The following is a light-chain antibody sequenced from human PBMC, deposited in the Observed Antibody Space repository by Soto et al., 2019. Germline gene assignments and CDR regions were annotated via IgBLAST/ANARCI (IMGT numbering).Light chain of an antibody. V-gene: IGKV1-5*01. CDR2: DAS. CDR1: QSISSW. Sequence: DIQMTQSPSTLSASVGDRVTITCRASQSISSWLAWYQQKPGKAPKLLIYDASSLESGVPSRFSGSGSGTEFTLSISSLQPDDFATYYCQEYHSPPFTFGPGTKVDIK. CDR3: QEYHSPPFT. J-gene: IGKJ3*01.